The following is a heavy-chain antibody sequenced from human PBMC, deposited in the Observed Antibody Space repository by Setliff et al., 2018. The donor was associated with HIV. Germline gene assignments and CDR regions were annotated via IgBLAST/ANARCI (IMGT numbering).Heavy chain of an antibody. Sequence: SETLSLTCTVSGGSISSGSYHWNWIRQPAGKGLEWIGRIYTSGSTNYNPSLKSRVTISVDTSKNQFSLKLSSVTAADTAVYYCARAAAGNTGPFDHWGQGTLVTVSS. CDR2: IYTSGST. V-gene: IGHV4-61*02. J-gene: IGHJ4*02. D-gene: IGHD4-17*01. CDR1: GGSISSGSYH. CDR3: ARAAAGNTGPFDH.